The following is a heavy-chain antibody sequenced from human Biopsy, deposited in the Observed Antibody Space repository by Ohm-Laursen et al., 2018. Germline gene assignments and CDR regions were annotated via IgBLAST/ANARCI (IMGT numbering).Heavy chain of an antibody. Sequence: ASVKVSCKASGYTFTNYGISWVRQAPGQGLEWVGWINPYNGNTVYPQNHQGRVTLTTDTSTSTAYMELRSLRSDDTAIYYCTRDRHYASGSYAGMDVWGQGTTVTVSS. CDR1: GYTFTNYG. CDR3: TRDRHYASGSYAGMDV. CDR2: INPYNGNT. D-gene: IGHD3-10*01. V-gene: IGHV1-18*01. J-gene: IGHJ6*02.